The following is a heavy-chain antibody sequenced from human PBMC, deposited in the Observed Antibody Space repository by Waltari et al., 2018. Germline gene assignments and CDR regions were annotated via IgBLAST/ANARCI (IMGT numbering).Heavy chain of an antibody. Sequence: QVQLQQSGPGLVKPSETLSLTCTVSGGSISSHYWSWIRQPPGKGLEWIGYIYYSGSTNYNPSLKSRVTISGDTSKNQFSLKLSSVTAADTAVYYCARASTIYGDPYYFDYWGQGTLVTVSS. CDR2: IYYSGST. CDR1: GGSISSHY. D-gene: IGHD4-17*01. V-gene: IGHV4-59*11. CDR3: ARASTIYGDPYYFDY. J-gene: IGHJ4*02.